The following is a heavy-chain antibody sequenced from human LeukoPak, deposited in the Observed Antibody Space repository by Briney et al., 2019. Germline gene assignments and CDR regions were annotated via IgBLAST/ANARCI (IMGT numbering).Heavy chain of an antibody. V-gene: IGHV3-74*01. D-gene: IGHD6-13*01. J-gene: IGHJ4*02. CDR3: ARVLIAATGRDC. CDR2: INTDGTST. CDR1: GFTFSSHW. Sequence: GGSLRLSCAASGFTFSSHWMHWVRQAPGKGLVWVSRINTDGTSTSYADSVKGRFTISRDDAKNTLYLQMNSLRAEDTAVYYCARVLIAATGRDCWGQGTLVTVSS.